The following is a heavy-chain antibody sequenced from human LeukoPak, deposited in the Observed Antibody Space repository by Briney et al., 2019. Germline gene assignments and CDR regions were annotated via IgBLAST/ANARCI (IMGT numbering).Heavy chain of an antibody. D-gene: IGHD3-22*01. V-gene: IGHV3-23*01. Sequence: GGTLRLSCAASGFTLATSMSWVRQAPGKGLEWVSGISSSGGSTYYADSVKGRFTISRDNSKNTLFLQMNSLRAEDRAVYYCAKASAMIVVVSKHFDYWGQGTLVTVSS. CDR3: AKASAMIVVVSKHFDY. CDR2: ISSSGGST. J-gene: IGHJ4*02. CDR1: GFTLATS.